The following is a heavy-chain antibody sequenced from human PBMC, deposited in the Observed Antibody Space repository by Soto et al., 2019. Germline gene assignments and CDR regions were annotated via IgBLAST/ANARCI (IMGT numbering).Heavy chain of an antibody. CDR2: VTANGGST. Sequence: GGSLRLSCAATGFTFSVYAMTWVRQAPGKGLEWVSAVTANGGSTYSADSVKGRFTISRDNSKNTLFLQMNSLRAEDTAVYYCASLGVGDWAHYYYHYGMAVWGQGTTVTVSS. V-gene: IGHV3-23*01. CDR3: ASLGVGDWAHYYYHYGMAV. J-gene: IGHJ6*02. CDR1: GFTFSVYA. D-gene: IGHD2-21*02.